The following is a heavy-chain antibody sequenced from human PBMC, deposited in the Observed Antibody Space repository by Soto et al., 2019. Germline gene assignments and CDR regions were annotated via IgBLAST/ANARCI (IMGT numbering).Heavy chain of an antibody. V-gene: IGHV2-26*01. Sequence: QVTLKESGPVLVKPTETLTLTCTVSGFSLSNGRMAVSWIRQPPGKALVWLAHIFSNDDKSYSTSLKTSLTISQDPSRSQVVLTMTNVDPVDTATYDCARTGYSIVGIYFDYWGQGNLVTVSS. CDR2: IFSNDDK. J-gene: IGHJ4*02. CDR3: ARTGYSIVGIYFDY. CDR1: GFSLSNGRMA. D-gene: IGHD6-13*01.